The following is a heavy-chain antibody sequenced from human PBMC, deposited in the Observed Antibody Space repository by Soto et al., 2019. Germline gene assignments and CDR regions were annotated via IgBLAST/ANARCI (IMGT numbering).Heavy chain of an antibody. Sequence: QVQLQESGPGLVKPSQTLSLTCTVSGGSIRSGDYYWSWIRQPPGKDLEWIGHIYSSGRTYYNPSLKSRVIISVDTSKNQFSLKLNSVTAADTAVYYCASFDSTAVGYWGQGTLVTVSS. J-gene: IGHJ4*02. CDR1: GGSIRSGDYY. D-gene: IGHD3-22*01. CDR2: IYSSGRT. CDR3: ASFDSTAVGY. V-gene: IGHV4-30-4*01.